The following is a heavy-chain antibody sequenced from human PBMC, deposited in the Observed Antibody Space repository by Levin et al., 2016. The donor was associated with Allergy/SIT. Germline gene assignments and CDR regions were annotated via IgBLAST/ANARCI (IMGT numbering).Heavy chain of an antibody. CDR3: ARDLKYCSGGSCYSHYYYYGMDV. CDR1: GDSVSSNSAA. V-gene: IGHV6-1*01. D-gene: IGHD2-15*01. J-gene: IGHJ6*02. CDR2: TYYRSKWYN. Sequence: SETLSLTCAISGDSVSSNSAAWNWIRQSPSRGLEWLGRTYYRSKWYNDYAVSVKSRITINPDTSKNQFSLQLNSVTPEDTAVYYCARDLKYCSGGSCYSHYYYYGMDVWGQGTTVTVSS.